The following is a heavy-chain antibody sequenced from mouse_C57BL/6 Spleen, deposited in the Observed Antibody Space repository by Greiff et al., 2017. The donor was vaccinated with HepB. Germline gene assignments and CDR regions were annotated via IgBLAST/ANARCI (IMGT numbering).Heavy chain of an antibody. J-gene: IGHJ4*01. Sequence: EVKLQQSGPGLVKPSLSLSLTCSVTGYSITSGYYWNWIRQFPGNKLEWMGYISYDGSNNYNPSLKNRISITRDTSKNQFFLKLNSVTTEDTATYYCARGVGYGNYDAMDYWGQGTSVTVSS. CDR1: GYSITSGYY. V-gene: IGHV3-6*01. CDR3: ARGVGYGNYDAMDY. CDR2: ISYDGSN. D-gene: IGHD2-1*01.